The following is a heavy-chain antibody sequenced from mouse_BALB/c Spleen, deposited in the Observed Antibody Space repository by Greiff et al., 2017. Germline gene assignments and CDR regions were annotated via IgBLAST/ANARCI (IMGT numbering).Heavy chain of an antibody. CDR1: GYSFTSYW. Sequence: VQLQQSGTVLARPGASVKMSCKASGYSFTSYWMHWVKQRPGQGLEWIGAIYPGNSDTSYNQKFKGKAKLTAVTSASTAYMELSSLTNEDSAVYYCTRRGGTDYFDYWGQGTTLTVSS. J-gene: IGHJ2*01. D-gene: IGHD4-1*01. CDR2: IYPGNSDT. CDR3: TRRGGTDYFDY. V-gene: IGHV1-5*01.